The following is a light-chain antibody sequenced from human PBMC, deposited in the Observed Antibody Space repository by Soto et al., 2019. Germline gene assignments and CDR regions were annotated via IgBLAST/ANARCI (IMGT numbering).Light chain of an antibody. V-gene: IGLV2-14*02. CDR1: SSDVGSYNL. CDR2: EVS. CDR3: SSYTTSNTRQIV. Sequence: QSVLTQPASVSGSPGQSITISCTGTSSDVGSYNLVSWYQQHPGKAPKLMIFEVSKRPSGVSNRFSGSKSGNTASLTISGLQPEDEADYYCSSYTTSNTRQIVFGTGTKV. J-gene: IGLJ1*01.